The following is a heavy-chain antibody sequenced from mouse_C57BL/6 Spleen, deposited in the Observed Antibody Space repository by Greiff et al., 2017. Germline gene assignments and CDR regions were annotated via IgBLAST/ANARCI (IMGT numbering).Heavy chain of an antibody. D-gene: IGHD2-4*01. V-gene: IGHV3-6*01. Sequence: DVQLQESGPGLVKPSQSLSLTCSVTGYSITSGYYWNWIRQFPGNKLEWMGYISYDGSNNYNPSLKNRISITRDTSKNQFFLKLNSVTTEDTATYYCARYYDYDEGWFAYWGQGTLVTVSA. J-gene: IGHJ3*01. CDR1: GYSITSGYY. CDR3: ARYYDYDEGWFAY. CDR2: ISYDGSN.